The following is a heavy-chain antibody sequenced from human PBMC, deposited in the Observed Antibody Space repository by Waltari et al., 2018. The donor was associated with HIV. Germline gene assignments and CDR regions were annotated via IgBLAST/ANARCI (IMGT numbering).Heavy chain of an antibody. CDR3: AREALYDSSGYYFDY. J-gene: IGHJ4*02. Sequence: EVQLVESGGGLVQPGGCLSLSCVDSEFTFNNYSLTWVRQAPGKGLEWVANIKQDESEKYYVDSVKGRFTISRDNAKNSLFLQMNSLRAEDTAVYYCAREALYDSSGYYFDYWGQGTLVTVSS. CDR2: IKQDESEK. V-gene: IGHV3-7*01. D-gene: IGHD3-22*01. CDR1: EFTFNNYS.